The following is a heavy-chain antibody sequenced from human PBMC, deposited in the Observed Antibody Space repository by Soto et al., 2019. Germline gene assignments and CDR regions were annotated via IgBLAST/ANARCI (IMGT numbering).Heavy chain of an antibody. D-gene: IGHD4-17*01. Sequence: QVQLQESGPGLVKPSQTLSLTCTVSGGSIRTGGYYWTWIRQHPGKGLEWIGYIYYRGSTYYYPSLQSRVTISVDTSKHQFYLKRISVTAAATSVYYCARGRSVPRFDNWGQGTLVTVSS. CDR2: IYYRGST. CDR3: ARGRSVPRFDN. V-gene: IGHV4-31*03. CDR1: GGSIRTGGYY. J-gene: IGHJ4*02.